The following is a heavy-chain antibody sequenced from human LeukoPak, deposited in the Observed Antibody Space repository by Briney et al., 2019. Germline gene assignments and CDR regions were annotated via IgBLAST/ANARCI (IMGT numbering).Heavy chain of an antibody. CDR2: ISYDGSNK. J-gene: IGHJ4*02. V-gene: IGHV3-30*18. Sequence: GGSLRLSCAASGFTFSSYGMHWVRQAPGKGLEWVAVISYDGSNKYYADSVKGRFTISRDNSKNTLYLQMNSLRAEDTAVYYCANSLRYFDWLLQELDYWGQGTLVTVSS. CDR1: GFTFSSYG. D-gene: IGHD3-9*01. CDR3: ANSLRYFDWLLQELDY.